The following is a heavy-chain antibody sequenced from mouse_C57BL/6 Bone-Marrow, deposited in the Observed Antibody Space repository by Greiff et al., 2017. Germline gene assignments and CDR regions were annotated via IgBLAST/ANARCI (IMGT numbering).Heavy chain of an antibody. CDR1: GYTFTSYW. J-gene: IGHJ4*01. Sequence: QVQLQQPGAELVKPGASVKMSCKASGYTFTSYWITWVKQRPGQGLEWIGDIYPGSGSTNYNEQFKSKATLTVDTSSSTAYMQLSSLTSEDSAVYYCARRDYYGSSYDYAMDYWGQGTSVTVSS. D-gene: IGHD1-1*01. V-gene: IGHV1-55*01. CDR3: ARRDYYGSSYDYAMDY. CDR2: IYPGSGST.